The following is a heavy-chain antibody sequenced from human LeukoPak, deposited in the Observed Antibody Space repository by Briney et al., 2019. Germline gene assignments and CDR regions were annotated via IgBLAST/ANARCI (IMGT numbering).Heavy chain of an antibody. D-gene: IGHD6-13*01. CDR1: GGSFSGYY. V-gene: IGHV4-34*01. CDR3: ARGRVSSSSWQSVYYYYLYMDV. J-gene: IGHJ6*03. Sequence: SETLSLTCAVYGGSFSGYYWSWIRQPPGKGLEWIGEINHSGSTNYNPSLKSRVTISVDTSKNQFSLKLSSVTAADTAVYYCARGRVSSSSWQSVYYYYLYMDVWGKGSTVTVSS. CDR2: INHSGST.